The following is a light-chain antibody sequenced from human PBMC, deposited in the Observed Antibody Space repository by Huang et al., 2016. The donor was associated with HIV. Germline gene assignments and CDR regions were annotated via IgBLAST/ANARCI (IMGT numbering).Light chain of an antibody. Sequence: EIVLTQSPATLSLSPGERATLSCRARQSVSSNLAWYQQKPGQAPRLLIYAASNRATGIPARFSGSGSGTDFILTISSLEPEDFAVYYCQQRSNWPRTFGQGTKVEIK. CDR2: AAS. J-gene: IGKJ1*01. CDR3: QQRSNWPRT. CDR1: QSVSSN. V-gene: IGKV3-11*01.